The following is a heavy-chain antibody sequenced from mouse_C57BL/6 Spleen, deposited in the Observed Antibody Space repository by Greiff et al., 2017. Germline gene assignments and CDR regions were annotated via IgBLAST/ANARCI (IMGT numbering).Heavy chain of an antibody. Sequence: VQLQQSGPELVKPGASVKISCKASGYSFTGYYMNWVKQSPEKSLEWIGEINPSTGGTTYNQKFKAKATLTVDKSSSTAYMQLKSLTSEDSAVYYCARSGCYGSSYWYFDVWGTGTTVTVSS. CDR1: GYSFTGYY. J-gene: IGHJ1*03. D-gene: IGHD1-1*01. CDR2: INPSTGGT. CDR3: ARSGCYGSSYWYFDV. V-gene: IGHV1-42*01.